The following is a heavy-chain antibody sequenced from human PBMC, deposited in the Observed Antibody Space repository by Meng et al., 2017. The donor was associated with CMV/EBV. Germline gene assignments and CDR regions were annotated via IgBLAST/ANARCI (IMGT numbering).Heavy chain of an antibody. D-gene: IGHD2-15*01. V-gene: IGHV4-34*01. J-gene: IGHJ4*02. CDR2: INHSGSN. CDR3: ARSDPRGSGDY. CDR1: GGSFSGYY. Sequence: LTCAVYGGSFSGYYWSWIRQPPGKGLEWIGEINHSGSNNYNPSLKSRVTISVDTSKNQFSLKLSSVTAADTAVYYCARSDPRGSGDYWGQGTLVTVSS.